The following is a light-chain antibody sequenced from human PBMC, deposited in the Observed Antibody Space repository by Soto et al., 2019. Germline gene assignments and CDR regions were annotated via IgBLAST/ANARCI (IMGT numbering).Light chain of an antibody. CDR2: DAS. J-gene: IGKJ2*01. CDR1: QSVSSY. Sequence: EIVLTQSPATLSLSPGERATLSCRASQSVSSYLAWYQQKPGQAPRLLIYDASTRATDIPARFSGSGSGTEFTLTISSLQSEDFAVYYCQQYNNWPRTFGQGTKLEIK. V-gene: IGKV3-15*01. CDR3: QQYNNWPRT.